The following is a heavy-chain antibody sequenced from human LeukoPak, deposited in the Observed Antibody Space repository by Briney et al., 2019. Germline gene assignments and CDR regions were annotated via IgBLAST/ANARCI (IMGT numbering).Heavy chain of an antibody. V-gene: IGHV4-34*01. CDR3: ASRTGTGYY. CDR1: GGSFSGYY. CDR2: INHSGST. D-gene: IGHD1-7*01. Sequence: PSETLSLTCAVYGGSFSGYYWSWIRQPPGKGLEWIGEINHSGSTNYNPSLESRVTISVDTSKNQFSLKLSSVTAADTAVYYCASRTGTGYYWGQGTLVTVSS. J-gene: IGHJ4*02.